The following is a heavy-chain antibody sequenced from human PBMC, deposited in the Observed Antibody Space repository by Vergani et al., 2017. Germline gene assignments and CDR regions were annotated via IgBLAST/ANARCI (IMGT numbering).Heavy chain of an antibody. J-gene: IGHJ4*02. CDR2: IRYDGSNK. V-gene: IGHV3-30*02. CDR3: AKDRRRTGEFFDH. D-gene: IGHD1-1*01. CDR1: GFTFSSYG. Sequence: VQLVESGGGVVQPGGSLRLSCAASGFTFSSYGMHWVRQAPGKGLEWVAFIRYDGSNKYYADSVKGRFTISRDNSKNTLYLQMNSLRAEDTAVYYCAKDRRRTGEFFDHWGQGTLVTVSS.